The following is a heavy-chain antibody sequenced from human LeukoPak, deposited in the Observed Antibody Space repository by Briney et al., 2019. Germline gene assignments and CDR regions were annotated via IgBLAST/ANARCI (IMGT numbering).Heavy chain of an antibody. CDR2: ISGSGGST. CDR3: AKRRGLELTYYYHMDV. D-gene: IGHD1-7*01. Sequence: GGSLRLSCAASGFTFSSYAMSWVRQAPGKGLEWVSAISGSGGSTYYADSVKGRFTISRDNSKNTLYLQMNSLRADDTAVYYCAKRRGLELTYYYHMDVWGKGTTVTVSS. CDR1: GFTFSSYA. V-gene: IGHV3-23*01. J-gene: IGHJ6*03.